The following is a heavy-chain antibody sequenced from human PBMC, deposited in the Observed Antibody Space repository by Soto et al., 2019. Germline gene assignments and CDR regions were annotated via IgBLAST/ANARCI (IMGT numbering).Heavy chain of an antibody. J-gene: IGHJ5*02. CDR3: ARVTSTTSWYGSGWFDP. D-gene: IGHD2-2*01. CDR1: GDSVSSNSAA. CDR2: TYYRSKWYN. Sequence: SQTLSLTCAISGDSVSSNSAAWNWIRQSTSRGLEWLGRTYYRSKWYNDYAVSVKSRITINPDTSKNQFSLQLNSVTPEDTAVYYCARVTSTTSWYGSGWFDPWGQGTLVTVSS. V-gene: IGHV6-1*01.